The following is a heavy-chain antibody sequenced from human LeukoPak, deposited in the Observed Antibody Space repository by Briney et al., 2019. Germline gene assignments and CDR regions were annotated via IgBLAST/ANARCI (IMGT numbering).Heavy chain of an antibody. J-gene: IGHJ4*02. CDR2: IYYSGST. Sequence: SQTLSLTCTVSGGSISSYYWSWIRQPPGKGLEWIGYIYYSGSTNYNPSLKSRVTISVDTSKNQFSLKLSSVTAADTAVYYCARGASSGYVLDYWGQGTLVTVSS. D-gene: IGHD3-22*01. CDR3: ARGASSGYVLDY. CDR1: GGSISSYY. V-gene: IGHV4-59*01.